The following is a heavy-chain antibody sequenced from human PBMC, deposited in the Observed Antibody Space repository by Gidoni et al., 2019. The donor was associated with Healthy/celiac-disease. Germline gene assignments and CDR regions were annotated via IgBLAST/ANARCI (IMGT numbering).Heavy chain of an antibody. Sequence: QVQLQESGPGLVKPSETLSLTCTVSGGSISSYYWSWIRQPAGQGLEWIGRIYTRGSTNYNPSLKSRVTMSVDTSKNQFSRKLSSVTAADTAVYYCARDVVETSRGYGMDVWGQGTTVTVSS. CDR2: IYTRGST. CDR3: ARDVVETSRGYGMDV. D-gene: IGHD3-10*01. J-gene: IGHJ6*02. V-gene: IGHV4-4*07. CDR1: GGSISSYY.